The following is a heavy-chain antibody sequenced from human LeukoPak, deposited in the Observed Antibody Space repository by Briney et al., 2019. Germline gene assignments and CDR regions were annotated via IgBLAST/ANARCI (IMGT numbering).Heavy chain of an antibody. D-gene: IGHD2-15*01. CDR1: GGSFSGYY. CDR3: ARRAPYCSGGSCYSNYYYYYMDV. CDR2: INHSGST. J-gene: IGHJ6*03. Sequence: PSETLSLTCAVYGGSFSGYYWSWIRQPPGKGLERIGEINHSGSTNYNPSLKSRVTISVDTSKNQFSLKLSSVTAADTAVYYCARRAPYCSGGSCYSNYYYYYMDVWGKGTTVTVSS. V-gene: IGHV4-34*01.